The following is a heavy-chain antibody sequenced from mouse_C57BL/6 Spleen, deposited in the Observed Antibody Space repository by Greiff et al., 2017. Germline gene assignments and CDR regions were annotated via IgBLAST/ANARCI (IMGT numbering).Heavy chain of an antibody. CDR1: GYTFTSYW. CDR3: ARPYFGSSYDYFGC. J-gene: IGHJ2*02. Sequence: QVQLQQPGAELVMPGASVKLSCKASGYTFTSYWMHWVKQRPGQGLEWIGEIDPSDSYTNYNQKFKGKSTLTVDQSSSTAYMQLSSLPSTDSAVYYCARPYFGSSYDYFGCWGQGASLTVS. CDR2: IDPSDSYT. D-gene: IGHD1-1*01. V-gene: IGHV1-69*01.